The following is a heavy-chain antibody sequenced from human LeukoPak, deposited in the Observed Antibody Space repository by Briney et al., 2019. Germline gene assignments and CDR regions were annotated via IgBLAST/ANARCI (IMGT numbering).Heavy chain of an antibody. CDR1: GGSFSGYY. V-gene: IGHV4-34*01. J-gene: IGHJ6*02. Sequence: PSETLSLTCAVYGGSFSGYYWSWIRQPPGKGLEWIGEINHSGSTNYNPSLKSRVTISVDTSKNQFSLKLSSVTAADTAVYYCARSSNYYYYYGMDVWGQGTTVTVPS. CDR2: INHSGST. CDR3: ARSSNYYYYYGMDV.